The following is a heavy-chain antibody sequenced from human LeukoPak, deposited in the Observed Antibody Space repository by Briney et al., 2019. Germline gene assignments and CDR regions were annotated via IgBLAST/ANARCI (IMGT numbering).Heavy chain of an antibody. J-gene: IGHJ4*02. D-gene: IGHD6-25*01. CDR2: IKQDGGEA. CDR3: ARSARTFDY. Sequence: GGSLRLSCAASGFTVSNYWMSWVRQAPGKWLEWVANIKQDGGEAYNVDSVKGRFTISRDNAKHSLSLQMHSLRAEDTAVYYCARSARTFDYWGQGTLVTVSS. CDR1: GFTVSNYW. V-gene: IGHV3-7*01.